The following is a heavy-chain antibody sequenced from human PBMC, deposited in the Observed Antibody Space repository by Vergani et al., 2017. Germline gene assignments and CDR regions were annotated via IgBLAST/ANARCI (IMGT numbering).Heavy chain of an antibody. Sequence: EVQLLESGGGLVQPGGSLRLSCAASGFTFSSYAMSWVRQAPGKGLEWVSAISGSGGSTYYVDSVKGRFTISRDNSKNTLYLQMNSLRAEDTAVYYCAKDLNSSPVWAQTIYFDYWGQGTLVTVSS. D-gene: IGHD6-13*01. CDR2: ISGSGGST. V-gene: IGHV3-23*01. CDR1: GFTFSSYA. CDR3: AKDLNSSPVWAQTIYFDY. J-gene: IGHJ4*02.